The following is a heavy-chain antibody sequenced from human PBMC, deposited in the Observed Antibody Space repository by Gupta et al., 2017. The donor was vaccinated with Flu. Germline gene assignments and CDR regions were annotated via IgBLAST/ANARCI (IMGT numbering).Heavy chain of an antibody. CDR1: GVSFSNYY. CDR2: ISHRGST. J-gene: IGHJ4*02. CDR3: AAQNWNYHF. Sequence: QLQQWGAGLLKPSETLSLTCAVYGVSFSNYYWSWIRQSPGKGLEWIGEISHRGSTHYNPSLETRVTISVDTSKKQFSLKLTSVTAADTAMYYCAAQNWNYHFCDQGTLVTVSS. V-gene: IGHV4-34*02. D-gene: IGHD1-7*01.